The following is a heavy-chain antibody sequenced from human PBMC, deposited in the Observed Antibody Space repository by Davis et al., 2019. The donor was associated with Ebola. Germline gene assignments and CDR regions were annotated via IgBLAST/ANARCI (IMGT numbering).Heavy chain of an antibody. J-gene: IGHJ6*02. Sequence: GGSLRLSCAASGFTFSSYGMHWVRQAPGKGLEWVAVISYDGSNKYYADSVKGRFTISRDNSKNTLYLQMNSLRAEDTAVYYCAKDGAGTTVTTGYYYYGMDVWGQGTTVTVSS. CDR3: AKDGAGTTVTTGYYYYGMDV. V-gene: IGHV3-30*18. CDR2: ISYDGSNK. CDR1: GFTFSSYG. D-gene: IGHD4-11*01.